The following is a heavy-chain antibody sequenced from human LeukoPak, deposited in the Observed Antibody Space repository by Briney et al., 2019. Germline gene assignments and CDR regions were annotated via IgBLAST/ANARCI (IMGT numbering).Heavy chain of an antibody. V-gene: IGHV3-30*02. CDR3: AKSAYYYDSSGYYYYYYYMDV. Sequence: PGGSLRLSCAASGFTFSSYGMHWVRQAPGKGLEWVAFIRYDGSNKYYADSVKGRFTSSRDNSKNTLYLQMNSLRAEDTAVYYCAKSAYYYDSSGYYYYYYYMDVWGKGTTVTVSS. D-gene: IGHD3-22*01. J-gene: IGHJ6*03. CDR1: GFTFSSYG. CDR2: IRYDGSNK.